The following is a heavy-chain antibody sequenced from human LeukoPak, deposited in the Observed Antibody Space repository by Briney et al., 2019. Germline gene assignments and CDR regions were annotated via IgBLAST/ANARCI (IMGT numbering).Heavy chain of an antibody. Sequence: SETLSLTCTVSGDSLSSYYWTWIRQPAGKGLDWIGRIYTSGTTNYNPSLKSRVTISVDKSKNQFSPNLSSVTAADTAVYYCARDRPNLAGILDYWGQGTLVTVSS. CDR3: ARDRPNLAGILDY. V-gene: IGHV4-4*07. CDR2: IYTSGTT. D-gene: IGHD6-19*01. CDR1: GDSLSSYY. J-gene: IGHJ4*02.